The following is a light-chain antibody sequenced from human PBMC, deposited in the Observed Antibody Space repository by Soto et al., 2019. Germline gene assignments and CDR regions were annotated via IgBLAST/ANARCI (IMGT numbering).Light chain of an antibody. J-gene: IGLJ1*01. CDR2: SSD. CDR3: AAWDDSLDGYV. V-gene: IGLV1-44*01. Sequence: QSVLTQPPSASGTPGQTVTISCSGSSSNIGSNTVNWYQQLPGTAPKLLIYSSDQRPSGVPDRFSGSKSGTSASLAISGLQSEDEADYYCAAWDDSLDGYVFGTGTKLTVL. CDR1: SSNIGSNT.